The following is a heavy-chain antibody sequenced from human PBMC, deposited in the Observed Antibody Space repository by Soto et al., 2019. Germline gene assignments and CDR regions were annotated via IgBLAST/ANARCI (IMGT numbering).Heavy chain of an antibody. D-gene: IGHD2-2*01. CDR2: ISTSGGST. CDR3: AKSKPLVPAASDYFDC. V-gene: IGHV3-23*01. CDR1: GFTFSNYA. Sequence: EVQLLESGGGLVQPGGSLRLSCEASGFTFSNYAMSWVRQAPGKGLEWVSGISTSGGSTFYADSVKGRFAISRDNSKNTLYLLLSGLRAEDTAVYYCAKSKPLVPAASDYFDCWGQGTLVAVSS. J-gene: IGHJ4*02.